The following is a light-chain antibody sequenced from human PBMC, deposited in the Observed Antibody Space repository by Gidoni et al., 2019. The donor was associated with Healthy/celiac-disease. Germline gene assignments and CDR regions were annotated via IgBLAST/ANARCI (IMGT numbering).Light chain of an antibody. J-gene: IGLJ2*01. V-gene: IGLV4-60*03. CDR2: LEGSGSY. CDR3: ETWDSNTQV. CDR1: SGHSSYI. Sequence: QPVLTQSSSASASLGSSVKLTCTLSSGHSSYIIAWPQQQPGKAPRYLLKLEGSGSYNKGSGVPDRFSGSSSGADRYLTISNLQSEDEADYSCETWDSNTQVFGGGTKLTVL.